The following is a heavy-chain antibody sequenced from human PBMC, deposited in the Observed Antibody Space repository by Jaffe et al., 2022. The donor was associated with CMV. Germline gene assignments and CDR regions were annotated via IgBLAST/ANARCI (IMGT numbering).Heavy chain of an antibody. J-gene: IGHJ4*02. CDR3: ASSGSYSR. Sequence: QVQLVESGGGVVQPGRSLRLSCAASGFTFSSYGMHWVRQAPGKGLEWVAVISYDGSNKYYADSVKGRFTISRDNSKNTLYLQMNSLRAEDTAVYYCASSGSYSRWGQGTLVTVSS. D-gene: IGHD1-26*01. V-gene: IGHV3-30*03. CDR2: ISYDGSNK. CDR1: GFTFSSYG.